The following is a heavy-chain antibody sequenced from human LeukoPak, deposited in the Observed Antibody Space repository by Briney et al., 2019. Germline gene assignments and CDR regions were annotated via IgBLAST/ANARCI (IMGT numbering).Heavy chain of an antibody. CDR2: ISPYNGNT. J-gene: IGHJ4*02. CDR1: GYTFTNYA. Sequence: GESLKVSCKASGYTFTNYAITWVRQPPGQGLEWMGWISPYNGNTNFAQNLQGRVTMTTDTATSTAYMELRDLRSDDTAMYYCAITSARGTYRFLDYWGQGTLVTVSS. D-gene: IGHD3-16*02. V-gene: IGHV1-18*01. CDR3: AITSARGTYRFLDY.